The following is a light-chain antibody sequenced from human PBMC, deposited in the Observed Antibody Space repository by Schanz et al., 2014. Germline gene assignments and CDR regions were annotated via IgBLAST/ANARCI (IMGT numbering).Light chain of an antibody. CDR3: SSHTAITTAVV. CDR1: SSDIGGRAY. V-gene: IGLV2-14*01. Sequence: QSALTQPASVSGSPGQSITISCTGTSSDIGGRAYVSWYQQRPGKAPQLILYDVNSRPSGVSNRFSCSKSGNTASLTISGLQAEDEADYHCSSHTAITTAVVFGGGTKLTVL. J-gene: IGLJ2*01. CDR2: DVN.